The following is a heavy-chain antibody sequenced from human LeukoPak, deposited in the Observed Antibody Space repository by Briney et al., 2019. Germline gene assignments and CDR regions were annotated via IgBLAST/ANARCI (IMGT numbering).Heavy chain of an antibody. CDR1: GFTFSSYG. CDR2: IWYDGSNK. V-gene: IGHV3-33*01. D-gene: IGHD2-2*02. CDR3: ARGGSDPYCSSTSRYNHYFDY. J-gene: IGHJ4*02. Sequence: AGGSLRLSCAASGFTFSSYGMHWVRQAPGKGLEWVAVIWYDGSNKYYADSVKGRFTISRDNSKNTLYLQMNSLRAEDTAVYYCARGGSDPYCSSTSRYNHYFDYWGQGTLVTVSS.